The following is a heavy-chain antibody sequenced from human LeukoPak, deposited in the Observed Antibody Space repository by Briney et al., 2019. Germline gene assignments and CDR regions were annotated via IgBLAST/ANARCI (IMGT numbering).Heavy chain of an antibody. Sequence: GGSLRLSCAASGFTFTSTSMNWVRQAPGKGLEWISYISSSSRTIHYADSVKGRLTISRDNAQNSLYLQMTSLRDEDTAVYYCARARDGSYDYWGQGTLVTVP. CDR3: ARARDGSYDY. J-gene: IGHJ4*02. CDR1: GFTFTSTS. V-gene: IGHV3-48*02. CDR2: ISSSSRTI. D-gene: IGHD1-26*01.